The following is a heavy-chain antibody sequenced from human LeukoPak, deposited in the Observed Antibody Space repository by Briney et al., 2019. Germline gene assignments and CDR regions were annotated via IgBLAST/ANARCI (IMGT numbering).Heavy chain of an antibody. J-gene: IGHJ4*02. CDR2: ITGRGDQS. V-gene: IGHV3-23*01. D-gene: IGHD4-23*01. CDR1: GFTFRRFA. CDR3: VRDGNGGFVTIGHRFDY. Sequence: GGSLRLACAASGFTFRRFAINWVRQAPGRGLEWISSITGRGDQSYYADSVKGRVNVSRDSSQNTVSLHLKSLRVEDTATYYCVRDGNGGFVTIGHRFDYWGQGTLVTVAS.